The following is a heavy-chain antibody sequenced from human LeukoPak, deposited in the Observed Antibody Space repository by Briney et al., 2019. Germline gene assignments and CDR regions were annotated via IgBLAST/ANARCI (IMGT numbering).Heavy chain of an antibody. Sequence: GGSLRLSCAASGFTFSSYSMNWVRQAPGKGLEWVSAISGSGGSTYYADSVKGRFTISRDNSKNTLYLQMNSLRAEDTPVYYCARDRVEMATISAYYFDYWGQGTLVTVSS. J-gene: IGHJ4*02. CDR3: ARDRVEMATISAYYFDY. V-gene: IGHV3-23*01. D-gene: IGHD5-24*01. CDR2: ISGSGGST. CDR1: GFTFSSYS.